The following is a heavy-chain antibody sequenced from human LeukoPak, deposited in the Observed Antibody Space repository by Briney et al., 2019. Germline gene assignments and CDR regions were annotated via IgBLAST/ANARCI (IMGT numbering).Heavy chain of an antibody. CDR1: GGSISSGGYS. J-gene: IGHJ4*02. D-gene: IGHD1-26*01. Sequence: SETLSLTCAVSGGSISSGGYSWSWIRQPPGKGLEWIGYIYHSGSTYYNPSLKSRVTISVDRSKNQFSLKLSSVTAADTAVYYCARHVGTAYNDYWGQGILVTVSS. CDR2: IYHSGST. CDR3: ARHVGTAYNDY. V-gene: IGHV4-30-2*01.